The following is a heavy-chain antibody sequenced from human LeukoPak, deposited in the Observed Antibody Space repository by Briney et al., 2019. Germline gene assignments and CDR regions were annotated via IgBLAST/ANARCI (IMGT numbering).Heavy chain of an antibody. CDR3: ARADYYYDSSGYYYGY. CDR2: INPNSGGT. V-gene: IGHV1-2*02. J-gene: IGHJ4*02. D-gene: IGHD3-22*01. Sequence: ASVKVSCKASGYTFTGYYMHWVRQAPGQGLEWMGWINPNSGGTNYAQKFQGRVTMTWDTSISTAYMELSRLRSDDTAVYYCARADYYYDSSGYYYGYWGQGTLVTVSS. CDR1: GYTFTGYY.